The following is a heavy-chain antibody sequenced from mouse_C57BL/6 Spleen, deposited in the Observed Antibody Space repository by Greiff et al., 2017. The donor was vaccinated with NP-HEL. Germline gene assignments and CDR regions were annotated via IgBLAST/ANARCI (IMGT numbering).Heavy chain of an antibody. Sequence: QVQLQQSGPELVKPGASVKISCKASGYAFSSSWMNWVKQRPGKGLEWIGRLYPGDGDTNYNGKFKGKATLTADKSSSTAYMQLSSLTSEDSAVYFCARRGDYDYFDYWGQGTTLTVSS. CDR3: ARRGDYDYFDY. D-gene: IGHD2-4*01. J-gene: IGHJ2*01. V-gene: IGHV1-82*01. CDR2: LYPGDGDT. CDR1: GYAFSSSW.